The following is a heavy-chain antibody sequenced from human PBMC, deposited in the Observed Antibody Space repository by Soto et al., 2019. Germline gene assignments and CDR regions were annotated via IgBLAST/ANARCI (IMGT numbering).Heavy chain of an antibody. Sequence: QVQLVQSGAEVQKPGSSVKVSCKASGGTFSSYAISWVRQAPGQGLEWMGGIIPISGTATYAQKFQGRVTITAEESTSTAYMELSSLRSEDTAVYYCARVPLDTAMVPLGFDLWGRGTLVTVSS. V-gene: IGHV1-69*01. CDR1: GGTFSSYA. D-gene: IGHD5-18*01. CDR2: IIPISGTA. J-gene: IGHJ2*01. CDR3: ARVPLDTAMVPLGFDL.